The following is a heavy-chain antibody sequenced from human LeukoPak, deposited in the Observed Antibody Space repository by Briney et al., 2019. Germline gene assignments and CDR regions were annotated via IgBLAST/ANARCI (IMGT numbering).Heavy chain of an antibody. CDR1: GVSLSPYG. J-gene: IGHJ6*03. Sequence: GGSLRLSRAASGVSLSPYGMNWVRHAPGRGLEWVSGITGSSGTAYYAGSVKGRFTISRDDSKNTLYLQMSSLRVDDTAIYYCAKSGASPLYHMDVWGKGATVTVSS. CDR3: AKSGASPLYHMDV. V-gene: IGHV3-23*01. CDR2: ITGSSGTA. D-gene: IGHD1-26*01.